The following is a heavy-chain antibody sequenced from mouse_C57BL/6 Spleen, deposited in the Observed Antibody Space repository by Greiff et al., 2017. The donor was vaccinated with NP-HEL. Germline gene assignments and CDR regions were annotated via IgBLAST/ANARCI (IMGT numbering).Heavy chain of an antibody. Sequence: VQLQQSGPELVKPGASVKMSCKASGYTFTDYNMHWVKQSPGKSLEWIGYINPNNGGTSYNQKFKGKATLTVNKSSSTAYMELRSLTSEDAAVYDCERRRDAMDYWGQGTAVTVSA. CDR3: ERRRDAMDY. CDR2: INPNNGGT. CDR1: GYTFTDYN. J-gene: IGHJ4*01. V-gene: IGHV1-22*01.